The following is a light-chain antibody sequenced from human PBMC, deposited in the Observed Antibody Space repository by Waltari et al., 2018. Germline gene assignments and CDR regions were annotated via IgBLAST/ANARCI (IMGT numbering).Light chain of an antibody. V-gene: IGLV6-57*03. CDR2: EDN. J-gene: IGLJ2*01. CDR3: QSYGSGVI. CDR1: SGSSASNY. Sequence: NFMLTQPHSVSESPGKTVTISCTRSSGSSASNYVQCYQQRPGSAPTPVIYEDNQRPSGVPDRFSGSIDSSSNSASLTISGLRTEDEADYYCQSYGSGVIFGGGTKLTVL.